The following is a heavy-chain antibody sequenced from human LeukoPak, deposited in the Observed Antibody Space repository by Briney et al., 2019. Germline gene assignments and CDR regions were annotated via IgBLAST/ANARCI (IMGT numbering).Heavy chain of an antibody. D-gene: IGHD2/OR15-2a*01. CDR1: GFTFSSLA. Sequence: PGGSLRLSCTASGFTFSSLAMTWVRQAPGKGLEWVSTIRSNGDTTYNADSVKGRFTISRDNNKNSLFLQMNSLRVEDTAFYYCAKGNNSLSFNFDYWGQGALVTVSS. CDR3: AKGNNSLSFNFDY. V-gene: IGHV3-43*02. CDR2: IRSNGDTT. J-gene: IGHJ4*02.